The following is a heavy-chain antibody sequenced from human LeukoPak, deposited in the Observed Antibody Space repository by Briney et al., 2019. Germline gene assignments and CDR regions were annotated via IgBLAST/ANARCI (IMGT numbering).Heavy chain of an antibody. V-gene: IGHV3-21*01. J-gene: IGHJ3*02. CDR1: GFTFSSYS. Sequence: GGSLRLSCAASGFTFSSYSMNWVRQAPGKGLEWVSSISSSSYIYYADSVKGRFTISRDNAKNSLYLQMNSLRAEDTAVYYCASPVATPHTYYYDSSGQDAFDIWGQGTMVTVSS. D-gene: IGHD3-22*01. CDR2: ISSSSYI. CDR3: ASPVATPHTYYYDSSGQDAFDI.